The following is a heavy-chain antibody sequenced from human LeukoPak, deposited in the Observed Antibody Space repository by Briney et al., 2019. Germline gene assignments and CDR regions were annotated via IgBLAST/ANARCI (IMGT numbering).Heavy chain of an antibody. CDR3: ARDVLPSSWYFDL. CDR2: IYHSGST. J-gene: IGHJ2*01. Sequence: SGTLSLTCAVSGGSISSSNWWSWVRQPPGNRLDWLGEIYHSGSTNYNPSLKSRVTISVDKSKNQFSLKLSSVTAADTAVYYCARDVLPSSWYFDLWGRGTLVTVSS. V-gene: IGHV4-4*02. CDR1: GGSISSSNW. D-gene: IGHD3-3*02.